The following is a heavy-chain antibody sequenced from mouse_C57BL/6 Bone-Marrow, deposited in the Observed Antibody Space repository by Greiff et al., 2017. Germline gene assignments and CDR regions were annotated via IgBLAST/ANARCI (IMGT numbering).Heavy chain of an antibody. J-gene: IGHJ1*03. Sequence: VKLVESGPGLVAPSQSLSITCTVSGFSLTSYAISWVRQPPGKGLEWLGVIWTGGGTNYNSALNSRLSISKDNSKSQVFLKMNSLQTDDTARYYCARVEEFYYGSSYGYFDVWGTGTTVTVSS. D-gene: IGHD1-1*01. CDR1: GFSLTSYA. CDR2: IWTGGGT. V-gene: IGHV2-9-1*01. CDR3: ARVEEFYYGSSYGYFDV.